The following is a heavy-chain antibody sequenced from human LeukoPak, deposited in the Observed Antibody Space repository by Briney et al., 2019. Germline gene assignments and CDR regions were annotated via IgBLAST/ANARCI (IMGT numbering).Heavy chain of an antibody. V-gene: IGHV1-46*01. Sequence: ASVKVSCKASGYSFTSNYIHWVRQAPGQGLEWMGVIYPRDGSTSYAQKFQGRVTVTRDTSTGTVHMELSGLRSEDTAVYYCARDQEAFDYWGQGTLVTVSS. J-gene: IGHJ4*02. CDR3: ARDQEAFDY. CDR1: GYSFTSNY. CDR2: IYPRDGST.